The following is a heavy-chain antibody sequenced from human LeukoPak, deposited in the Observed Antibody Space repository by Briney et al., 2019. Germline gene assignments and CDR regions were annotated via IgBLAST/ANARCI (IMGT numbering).Heavy chain of an antibody. J-gene: IGHJ4*02. CDR3: ARASHWNQLHYFDY. Sequence: PSETLSPTCAVSGGSISSSNWWSWVRQPPGKGLEWIGEIYHSGSTNYNPSLKSRVTISVDKSKNQFSLKLSSVTAADTAVYYCARASHWNQLHYFDYWGQGTLVTVSS. D-gene: IGHD1-1*01. CDR2: IYHSGST. CDR1: GGSISSSNW. V-gene: IGHV4-4*02.